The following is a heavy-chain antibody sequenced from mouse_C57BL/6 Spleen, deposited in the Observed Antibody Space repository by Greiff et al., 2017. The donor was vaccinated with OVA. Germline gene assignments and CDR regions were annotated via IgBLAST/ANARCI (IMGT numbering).Heavy chain of an antibody. J-gene: IGHJ3*01. CDR3: ARSDFGYAAWFAY. Sequence: VQLQQSGPELVKPGASVKISCKASGYTFTDYYMNWVKQSHGKSLEWIGDINPNNGGTSYNQKLKGKATLTVDKSSSTAYMELRSLTSEDSAVYYCARSDFGYAAWFAYWGQGTLVTVSA. CDR1: GYTFTDYY. V-gene: IGHV1-26*01. CDR2: INPNNGGT. D-gene: IGHD2-2*01.